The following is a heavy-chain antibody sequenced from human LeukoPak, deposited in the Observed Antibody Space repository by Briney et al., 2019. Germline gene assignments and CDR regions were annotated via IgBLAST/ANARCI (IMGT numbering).Heavy chain of an antibody. V-gene: IGHV3-30*02. D-gene: IGHD1-26*01. Sequence: GGSLRLSCAASGFTFSSYGMHWVRQAPGKGLEWMAFIRYDGSNKYYADSVKGRFTISRDNSKNTVYLQMNSLRAEDTAVYYFSRGTVGVWGAFDLWGQGTLVTVSS. CDR2: IRYDGSNK. CDR3: SRGTVGVWGAFDL. CDR1: GFTFSSYG. J-gene: IGHJ5*02.